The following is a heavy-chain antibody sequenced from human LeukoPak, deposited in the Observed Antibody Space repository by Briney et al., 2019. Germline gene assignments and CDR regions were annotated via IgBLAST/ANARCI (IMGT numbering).Heavy chain of an antibody. D-gene: IGHD1-26*01. CDR3: AKDLEKGATTVGAFDI. J-gene: IGHJ3*02. CDR2: ISGSGGST. CDR1: GFTFSSYA. V-gene: IGHV3-23*01. Sequence: GGSLRLSCAASGFTFSSYAMSWVRQAPGKGLEWVSAISGSGGSTYYADSVKGRFAISRDNSKNTLYLQMNSLRAEDTAVYYCAKDLEKGATTVGAFDIWGQGTMVTVSS.